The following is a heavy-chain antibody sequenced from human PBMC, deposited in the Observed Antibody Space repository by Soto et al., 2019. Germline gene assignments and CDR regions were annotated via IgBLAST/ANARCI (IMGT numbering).Heavy chain of an antibody. CDR1: GASISSGGFY. Sequence: QVQLQESGPGLVQPSQTLSLTCTVSGASISSGGFYWSWIRQFPGKGLEWIGYIDYRGRTFYNPSHKTRATIPRATSKSQFPLNENSVPAADTAVFYCARLSAAGPRWFASWGQGTLVTVSS. CDR2: IDYRGRT. CDR3: ARLSAAGPRWFAS. D-gene: IGHD6-13*01. J-gene: IGHJ5*01. V-gene: IGHV4-31*03.